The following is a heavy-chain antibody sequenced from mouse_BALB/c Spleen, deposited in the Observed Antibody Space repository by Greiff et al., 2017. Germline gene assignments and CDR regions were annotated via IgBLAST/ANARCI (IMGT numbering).Heavy chain of an antibody. V-gene: IGHV2-9*02. Sequence: VMLVESGPGLVAPSQSLSITCTVSGFSLTSYGVHWVRQPPGKGLEWLGVIWAGGSTNYNSALMSRLSISKDNSKSQVFLKMNSLQTDDTAMYYCARLYYGNYNAMDYWGQGTSVTVSS. D-gene: IGHD2-1*01. CDR3: ARLYYGNYNAMDY. CDR2: IWAGGST. J-gene: IGHJ4*01. CDR1: GFSLTSYG.